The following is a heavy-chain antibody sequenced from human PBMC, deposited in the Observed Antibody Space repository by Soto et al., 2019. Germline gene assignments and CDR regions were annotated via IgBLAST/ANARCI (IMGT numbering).Heavy chain of an antibody. Sequence: EVQLVESGGGLVQPGRSLRLSCTASGFPFDDYAMHWVREVPGKGLEWVSGITWNRGSIGYADSVKGRFTISRDNAKNSLYLQMNSLRAEDTALYYCAKDAIGGEGTFDIWGQGTMVTVSS. CDR2: ITWNRGSI. J-gene: IGHJ3*02. D-gene: IGHD2-21*01. CDR1: GFPFDDYA. V-gene: IGHV3-9*01. CDR3: AKDAIGGEGTFDI.